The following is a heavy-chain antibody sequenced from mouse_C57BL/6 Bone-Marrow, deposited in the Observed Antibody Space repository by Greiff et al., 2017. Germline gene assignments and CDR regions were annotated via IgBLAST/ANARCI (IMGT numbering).Heavy chain of an antibody. CDR3: ARENYYGSSLFAY. V-gene: IGHV5-4*01. Sequence: EVQGVESGGGLVKPGGSLKLSCAASGFTFSSYAMSWVRQTPEKRLEWVATISDGGSYTYYPDNVKGRFTISRDNAKNNLYLQMSHLKSDDTAMYYCARENYYGSSLFAYWGQGTLVTVSA. J-gene: IGHJ3*01. D-gene: IGHD1-1*01. CDR2: ISDGGSYT. CDR1: GFTFSSYA.